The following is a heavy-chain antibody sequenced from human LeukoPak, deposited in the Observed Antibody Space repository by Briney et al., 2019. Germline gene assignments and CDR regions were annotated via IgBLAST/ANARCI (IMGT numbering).Heavy chain of an antibody. CDR1: GESFSGYY. CDR2: IYYSGYT. D-gene: IGHD3-10*01. CDR3: ARTTMVRGTYYMDV. Sequence: SETLSLTCAVYGESFSGYYWSWIRQPPGKGLEWIGCIYYSGYTNYKSSLKSRVTISVDTSKNQFSLKLSSVTAADTAVYYCARTTMVRGTYYMDVWGKGTTVTVSS. V-gene: IGHV4-59*01. J-gene: IGHJ6*03.